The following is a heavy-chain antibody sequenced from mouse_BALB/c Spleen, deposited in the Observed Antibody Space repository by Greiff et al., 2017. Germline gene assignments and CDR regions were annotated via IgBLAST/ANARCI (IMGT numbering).Heavy chain of an antibody. CDR3: AREIAY. Sequence: QVQLKQPGAELVKPGAPVKLSCKASGYTFTSYWMNWVKQRPGRGLEWIGRIDPSDSETHYNQKFKDKATLTVDKSSSTAYIQLSSLTSEDSAVYYCAREIAYWGQGTLVTVSA. J-gene: IGHJ3*01. CDR2: IDPSDSET. CDR1: GYTFTSYW. V-gene: IGHV1-69*02.